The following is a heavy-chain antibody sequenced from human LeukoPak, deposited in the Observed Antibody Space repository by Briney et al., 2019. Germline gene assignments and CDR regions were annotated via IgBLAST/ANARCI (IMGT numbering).Heavy chain of an antibody. V-gene: IGHV4-59*08. CDR3: ASTGYSSGWYPFFVY. Sequence: SETLSLTCTVSGGSISSYYWSWIRQPPGKGLEWIAYISDIGSINYNPSLKSRVTISLDTSKNQFSLKLSSVTAADTAVYYCASTGYSSGWYPFFVYWGQGTLVTVSS. D-gene: IGHD6-19*01. CDR2: ISDIGSI. CDR1: GGSISSYY. J-gene: IGHJ4*02.